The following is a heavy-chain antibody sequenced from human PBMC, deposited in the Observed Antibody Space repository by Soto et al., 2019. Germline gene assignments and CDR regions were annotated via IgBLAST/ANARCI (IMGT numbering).Heavy chain of an antibody. CDR1: GYSFSTYW. CDR2: IYPGDSDT. V-gene: IGHV5-51*01. D-gene: IGHD3-9*01. CDR3: ARQKNDFLTGYSRYYGRDV. Sequence: GESLKISCKGSGYSFSTYWIGWVRQMPGKGLEWMGIIYPGDSDTRYSPSFKGQVTISADKSISTAYLQWSSLKASDTAMYFCARQKNDFLTGYSRYYGRDVWGKGTTATVSS. J-gene: IGHJ6*04.